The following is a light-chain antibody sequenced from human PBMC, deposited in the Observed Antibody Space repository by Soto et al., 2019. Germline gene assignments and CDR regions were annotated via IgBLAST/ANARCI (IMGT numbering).Light chain of an antibody. CDR2: GAS. J-gene: IGKJ2*01. V-gene: IGKV3-20*01. CDR1: QSVRSNY. Sequence: EIVLTQSPGTLSLFPGERATLSCRASQSVRSNYLAWYQHKPGQAPRLLIYGASSRATGIPDRFSGSGSGTDFTLTITRLEPEDFAVYYCHQYGSSPPRTFGQGTKLEIK. CDR3: HQYGSSPPRT.